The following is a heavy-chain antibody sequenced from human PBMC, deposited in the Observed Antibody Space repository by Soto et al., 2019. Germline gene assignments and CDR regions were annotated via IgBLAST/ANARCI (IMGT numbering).Heavy chain of an antibody. Sequence: EVQLVESGGGLVQPGGSLRLSCAGSGFTFSNYWMHWVRQAPGKGVEWVSRIDHDGPTDYADSVRGRFTISRDNAENTLYLQMNSLRPEDTAVYYCVRDSHGDYWGPGTLVIVSS. V-gene: IGHV3-74*01. J-gene: IGHJ4*02. CDR3: VRDSHGDY. CDR1: GFTFSNYW. CDR2: IDHDGPT.